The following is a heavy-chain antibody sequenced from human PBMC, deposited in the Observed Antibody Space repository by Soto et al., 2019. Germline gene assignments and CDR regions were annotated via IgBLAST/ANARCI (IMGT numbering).Heavy chain of an antibody. Sequence: PGGSLRLSCAASGFTFSSYAMHWVRQAPGKGLEWVAVISYDGSNKYYADSVKGRFTISRDNSKNTLYLQMNSLRAEDTAVYYCARDNALCISTSCYWAFQSYYYYGMDVWGQGTTVTVSS. CDR1: GFTFSSYA. D-gene: IGHD2-2*01. CDR2: ISYDGSNK. V-gene: IGHV3-30-3*01. CDR3: ARDNALCISTSCYWAFQSYYYYGMDV. J-gene: IGHJ6*02.